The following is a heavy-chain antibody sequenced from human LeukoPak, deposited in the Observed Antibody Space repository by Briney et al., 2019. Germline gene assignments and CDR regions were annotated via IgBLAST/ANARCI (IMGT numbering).Heavy chain of an antibody. CDR3: ARGPSHYYGSGRSSGRFDY. D-gene: IGHD3-10*01. J-gene: IGHJ4*02. Sequence: ASVKVSCKASGYRFTSYGITWVRQAPGQGLEWMGWISAYNGNTKYAQKLQGRVAMTTDTSTSTAYMELRSLRSEDTAVYYCARGPSHYYGSGRSSGRFDYWGQGTLVTVSS. CDR2: ISAYNGNT. CDR1: GYRFTSYG. V-gene: IGHV1-18*01.